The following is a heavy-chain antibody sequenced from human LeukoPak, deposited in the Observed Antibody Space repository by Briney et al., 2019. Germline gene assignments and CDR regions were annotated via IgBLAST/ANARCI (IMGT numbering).Heavy chain of an antibody. D-gene: IGHD5-12*01. J-gene: IGHJ4*02. CDR3: ARASPSGYASWHFDY. CDR2: IYTSGST. Sequence: PSETLSLTCTVSGGSISSGSYYWSWIRQPAGKGLEWIGRIYTSGSTNYNPSLKSRVTISVDTSKNQFSLKLSSVTAADTAVYYCARASPSGYASWHFDYWGQGTLVTVSS. CDR1: GGSISSGSYY. V-gene: IGHV4-61*02.